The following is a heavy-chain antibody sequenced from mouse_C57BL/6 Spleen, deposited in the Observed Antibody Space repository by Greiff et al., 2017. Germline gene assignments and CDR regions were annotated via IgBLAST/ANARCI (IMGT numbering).Heavy chain of an antibody. D-gene: IGHD2-1*01. J-gene: IGHJ3*01. CDR3: ARAVYGNYLAWFAY. CDR2: TWWDDDK. Sequence: QVTLQESGPGILQPSQTLSLSCSSSGFSLSTFGMGVGWIRQPPGKGLEWLAHTWWDDDKYYNPALKSRLTVSMDTSKSQVFLKIANVDTADTATYYCARAVYGNYLAWFAYWGQGTLVTVSA. V-gene: IGHV8-8*01. CDR1: GFSLSTFGMG.